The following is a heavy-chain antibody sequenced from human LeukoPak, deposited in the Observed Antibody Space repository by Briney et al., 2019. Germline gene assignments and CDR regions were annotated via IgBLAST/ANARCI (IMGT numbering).Heavy chain of an antibody. Sequence: GGSLRLSCAASGFTFSRYWMHWVRQAPGKGLVWVSRITGDGSATSYADSVKGRFTVSRDNSKNMVFLQMNSLRAEDTAIYYCAKDDAYLQYDDWGQGTLVTVSS. CDR3: AKDDAYLQYDD. V-gene: IGHV3-74*01. CDR2: ITGDGSAT. J-gene: IGHJ4*02. CDR1: GFTFSRYW. D-gene: IGHD5-24*01.